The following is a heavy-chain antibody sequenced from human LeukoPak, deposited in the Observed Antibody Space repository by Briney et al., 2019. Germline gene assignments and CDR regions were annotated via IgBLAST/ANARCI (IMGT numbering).Heavy chain of an antibody. J-gene: IGHJ3*02. Sequence: KPGGSLRLSCAASGFTFSSYSMNWVRQAPGKGLEWVSSISSSSSYIYYADSVKGRFTISRDNAKNSLYLQMNSLRAEDTAVYYCARDGSLRFLESNAFDIWGQGTMVTVSS. D-gene: IGHD3-3*01. CDR3: ARDGSLRFLESNAFDI. CDR1: GFTFSSYS. CDR2: ISSSSSYI. V-gene: IGHV3-21*01.